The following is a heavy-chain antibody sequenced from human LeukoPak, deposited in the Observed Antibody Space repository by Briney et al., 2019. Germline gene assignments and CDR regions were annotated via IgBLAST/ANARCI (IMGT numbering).Heavy chain of an antibody. CDR1: GGSFSGYY. CDR3: ARGLRYFDYYYYYGMDV. J-gene: IGHJ6*02. Sequence: SETLSLTCAVYGGSFSGYYWSWIRQPPGKGLEWIGEINHSGSTNYNPSLKSRVTISVDTSKNQFSLKLSSVTAADTAVYYCARGLRYFDYYYYYGMDVWGQGTTVTVSS. V-gene: IGHV4-34*01. D-gene: IGHD3-9*01. CDR2: INHSGST.